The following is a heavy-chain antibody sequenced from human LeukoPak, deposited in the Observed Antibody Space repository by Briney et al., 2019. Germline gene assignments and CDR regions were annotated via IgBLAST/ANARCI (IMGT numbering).Heavy chain of an antibody. V-gene: IGHV4-59*08. D-gene: IGHD6-13*01. Sequence: KPSETLSLTCTVSGGSISSYYWSWIRQPPGKGLEWIGYIYYSGSTNYNPSLKSRVTISADTSKNQFSLKLSSVTAADTAVYYCARHGRAAAGHDYWGQGTLVTVSS. CDR1: GGSISSYY. CDR2: IYYSGST. J-gene: IGHJ4*02. CDR3: ARHGRAAAGHDY.